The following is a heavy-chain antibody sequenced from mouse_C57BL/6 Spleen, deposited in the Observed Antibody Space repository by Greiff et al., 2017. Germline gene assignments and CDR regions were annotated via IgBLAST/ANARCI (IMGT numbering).Heavy chain of an antibody. J-gene: IGHJ2*01. CDR3: ARVSTVVAGDDY. Sequence: QVQLKQPGAELVKPGASVKLSCKASGYTFTSYWMQWVKQRPGQGLEWIGEIDPSDSYTNYRQKFKGKATLTVDTSSSTAYMQLSSLTSEDSAVYYCARVSTVVAGDDYWGQGTTLTVSS. D-gene: IGHD1-1*01. CDR1: GYTFTSYW. CDR2: IDPSDSYT. V-gene: IGHV1-50*01.